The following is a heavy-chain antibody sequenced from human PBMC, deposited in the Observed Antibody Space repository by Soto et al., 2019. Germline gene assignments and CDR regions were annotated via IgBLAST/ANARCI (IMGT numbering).Heavy chain of an antibody. CDR1: GYTFTSYY. V-gene: IGHV1-46*01. Sequence: ASVKVSCKASGYTFTSYYIHWVRQAPGQGLEWMGIINPSGGSTSYAQKFQGRVTMTRDTSTSTVYMELSSLRSEDTAVYYCARDLRLTYYYDSSGYYPGEFDYWGQGTLVTVSS. D-gene: IGHD3-22*01. CDR2: INPSGGST. J-gene: IGHJ4*02. CDR3: ARDLRLTYYYDSSGYYPGEFDY.